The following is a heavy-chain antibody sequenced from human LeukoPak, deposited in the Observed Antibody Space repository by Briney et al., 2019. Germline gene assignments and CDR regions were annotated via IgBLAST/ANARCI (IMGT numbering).Heavy chain of an antibody. V-gene: IGHV4-30-4*08. J-gene: IGHJ4*02. CDR3: ASYEVVPAPVFDY. CDR2: IYYSGST. D-gene: IGHD2-2*01. Sequence: PSETLSPTCTFSGGSISSGDYYWSWIRQPPGKGLEWIGYIYYSGSTYYNPSLKSRVTISVDTSKNQFSLKLSSVTAADTAVYYCASYEVVPAPVFDYWGQGTLVTVSS. CDR1: GGSISSGDYY.